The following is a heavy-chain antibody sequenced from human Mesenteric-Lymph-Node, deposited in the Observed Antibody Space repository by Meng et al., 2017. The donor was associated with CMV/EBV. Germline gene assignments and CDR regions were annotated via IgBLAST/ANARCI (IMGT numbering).Heavy chain of an antibody. CDR3: ARDRGGIVGATELDY. D-gene: IGHD1-26*01. Sequence: GESLKISCAASGFTFSSYEMNWVRQAPGKGLEWVSYISSSGSTIYYADSVKGRFTISRDNAKNSLYLQMNSLRAEDTAVYYCARDRGGIVGATELDYWGQGTLVTVSS. V-gene: IGHV3-48*03. CDR2: ISSSGSTI. J-gene: IGHJ4*02. CDR1: GFTFSSYE.